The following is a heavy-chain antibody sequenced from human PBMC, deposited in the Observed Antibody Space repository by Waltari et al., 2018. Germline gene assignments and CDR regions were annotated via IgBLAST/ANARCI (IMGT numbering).Heavy chain of an antibody. CDR1: GFTFSEDK. J-gene: IGHJ4*02. Sequence: QVLLVESGGGWVKPGGSRRLSCAASGFTFSEDKKSWVRQAPGKGLEWVSHISGIGSTTNYAASVKGRFTISRDNAKNSVFLQLNSLRADDTAMYYCVRDERWLHLIGTFDSWGQGTLVTVSS. D-gene: IGHD3-9*01. CDR3: VRDERWLHLIGTFDS. CDR2: ISGIGSTT. V-gene: IGHV3-11*01.